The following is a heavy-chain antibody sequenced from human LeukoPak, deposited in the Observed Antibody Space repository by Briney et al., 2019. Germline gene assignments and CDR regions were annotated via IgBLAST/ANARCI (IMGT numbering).Heavy chain of an antibody. Sequence: RASVKLSCKASGYTFTGYYMHWVRQAPGQGLEWMGWINPNSGGTNYAQKFQGRVTMTRDTSISTAYMELSRLRSDDTAVYYCARDTSPAIVGATEGFDYWGQGTLVTVSS. V-gene: IGHV1-2*02. J-gene: IGHJ4*02. CDR3: ARDTSPAIVGATEGFDY. CDR2: INPNSGGT. D-gene: IGHD1-26*01. CDR1: GYTFTGYY.